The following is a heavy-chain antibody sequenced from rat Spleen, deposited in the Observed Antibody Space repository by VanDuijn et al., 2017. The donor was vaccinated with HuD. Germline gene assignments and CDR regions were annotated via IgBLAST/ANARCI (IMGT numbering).Heavy chain of an antibody. CDR2: ISPSGGST. CDR1: GFTFSNYY. D-gene: IGHD1-12*03. J-gene: IGHJ3*01. Sequence: EVQLVESGGGLVQPGRSMKLSCAASGFTFSNYYMAWVRQAPTKGLEWVASISPSGGSTYYRDSVKGRFTISRDNAKSTLYLQMNGLRSEDTATYYGAKGGYDGYYHPYNWFAYWGQGTLVTVSS. V-gene: IGHV5-25*01. CDR3: AKGGYDGYYHPYNWFAY.